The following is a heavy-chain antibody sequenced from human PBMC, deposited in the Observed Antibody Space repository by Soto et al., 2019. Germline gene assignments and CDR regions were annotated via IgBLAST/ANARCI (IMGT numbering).Heavy chain of an antibody. CDR3: ASPITMVRGVPHDY. V-gene: IGHV3-30*03. Sequence: GSLRVSCAASGFTVSSYGMHWVRQAPGKGLEWVAVISYDGSNKYYADSVKGRFTISRDNSKNTLYLQMNSLRAEDTAVYYCASPITMVRGVPHDYWGQGTLVTVSS. D-gene: IGHD3-10*01. J-gene: IGHJ4*02. CDR2: ISYDGSNK. CDR1: GFTVSSYG.